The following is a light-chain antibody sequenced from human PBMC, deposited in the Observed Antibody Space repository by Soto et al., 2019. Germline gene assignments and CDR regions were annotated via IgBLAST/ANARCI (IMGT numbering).Light chain of an antibody. CDR1: QGIRNY. J-gene: IGKJ1*01. CDR3: LQHQSFPWT. CDR2: AAS. V-gene: IGKV1-17*01. Sequence: DIQVTQSPSSLSASVGDRVTITCRASQGIRNYLGWYQQKPGKVPERLIYAASSLESGVPSRFSGSGSGTEFTLTISSLQPEDAATYYCLQHQSFPWTFGQGTKVELK.